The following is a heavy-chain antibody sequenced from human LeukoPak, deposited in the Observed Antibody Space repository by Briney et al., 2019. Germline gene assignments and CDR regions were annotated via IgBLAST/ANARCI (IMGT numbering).Heavy chain of an antibody. J-gene: IGHJ6*02. Sequence: GGSLRLSCAASGFTFSSYAMNWVRQAPGKGLEWVSAISGSGRSTYYADSVKGRFTISRDNSKNTLYLQMNSLRAEDTAIYYCAKGEGVWLWSRYYCYCGMDVWGQGTTVTASS. D-gene: IGHD5-12*01. CDR2: ISGSGRST. V-gene: IGHV3-23*01. CDR3: AKGEGVWLWSRYYCYCGMDV. CDR1: GFTFSSYA.